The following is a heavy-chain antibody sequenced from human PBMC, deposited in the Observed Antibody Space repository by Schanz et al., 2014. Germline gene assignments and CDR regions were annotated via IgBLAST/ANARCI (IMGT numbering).Heavy chain of an antibody. CDR3: ARGGYCSRTSCYFKGGWFDP. Sequence: QVQLQESGPGLVKPSETLSLTCTISGVSITNNYWAWVRQPPGKGLECIGFISSSGSALYNPSLKTRVTISRDTSKTPVSRKLSSVTAADTAVYYCARGGYCSRTSCYFKGGWFDPWGQGTLVTVSS. V-gene: IGHV4-59*12. J-gene: IGHJ5*02. D-gene: IGHD2-2*01. CDR2: ISSSGSA. CDR1: GVSITNNY.